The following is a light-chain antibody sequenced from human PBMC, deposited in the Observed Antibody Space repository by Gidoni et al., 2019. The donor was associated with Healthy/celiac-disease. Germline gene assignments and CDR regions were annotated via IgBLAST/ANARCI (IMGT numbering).Light chain of an antibody. CDR2: EGS. Sequence: QSALTQPATVSGSPGQSITISCTGTSSDVGGYKYGSWYQQHPGKAPKLRIYEGSNRPSGVAKRFSGSKSGNTASLTIPGLQAEDEADYYCSSYTSSSTLVFGGGTKLTVL. V-gene: IGLV2-14*01. J-gene: IGLJ2*01. CDR1: SSDVGGYKY. CDR3: SSYTSSSTLV.